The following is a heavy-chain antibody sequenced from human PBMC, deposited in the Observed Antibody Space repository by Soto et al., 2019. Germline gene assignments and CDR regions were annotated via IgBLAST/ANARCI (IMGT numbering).Heavy chain of an antibody. CDR3: ARHSGCSSTSCHHHFDY. V-gene: IGHV4-39*01. J-gene: IGHJ4*02. D-gene: IGHD2-2*01. CDR1: GGSISSSSYY. Sequence: SETLSLTCTVSGGSISSSSYYWGWIRQPPGKGLEWIGSIYYSGSTYYNPSLKSRVTISVDTSKNQFSLKLSSVTDADTAVYYCARHSGCSSTSCHHHFDYWGQGTLVTVSS. CDR2: IYYSGST.